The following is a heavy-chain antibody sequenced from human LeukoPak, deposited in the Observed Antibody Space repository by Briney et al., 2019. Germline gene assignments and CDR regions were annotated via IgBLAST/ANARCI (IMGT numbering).Heavy chain of an antibody. CDR3: ARATGTKVPPGY. J-gene: IGHJ4*02. CDR1: GGSFSGYY. Sequence: NTSETLSLTCAVYGGSFSGYYWSWIRQPPGKGLEWIGEINHSGRNNYNPSLKSRVTISVDTPKNQFSLKLSSVTAADTAVYYCARATGTKVPPGYWGQGTLVTVSS. V-gene: IGHV4-34*01. CDR2: INHSGRN. D-gene: IGHD1-7*01.